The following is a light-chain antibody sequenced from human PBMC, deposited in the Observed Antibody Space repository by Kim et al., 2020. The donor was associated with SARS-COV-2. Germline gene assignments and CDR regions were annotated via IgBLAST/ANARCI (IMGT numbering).Light chain of an antibody. CDR1: QLGDKY. Sequence: SYELTQPPSVSVSPGQTASITCSGDQLGDKYVCWYQQRPGQSPVLVIYQDKNRPSGIPERFSGSNSGNTATLTISGTQAMDEADYYCQAWDTTVVFGEGP. CDR3: QAWDTTVV. V-gene: IGLV3-1*01. CDR2: QDK. J-gene: IGLJ2*01.